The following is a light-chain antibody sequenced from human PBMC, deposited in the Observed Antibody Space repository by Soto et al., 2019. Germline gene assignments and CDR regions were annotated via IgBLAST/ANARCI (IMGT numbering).Light chain of an antibody. CDR1: QSVNNNY. CDR2: GAS. Sequence: EIVLTQSPGTLSLSPGERATLSCRASQSVNNNYLAWHQQKPGQAPRLLILGASSRATGIPDRFSGSGSGTDFTLTISRVEPEDFAVYYCQQYGSSPITFGQGTRLEIK. J-gene: IGKJ5*01. V-gene: IGKV3-20*01. CDR3: QQYGSSPIT.